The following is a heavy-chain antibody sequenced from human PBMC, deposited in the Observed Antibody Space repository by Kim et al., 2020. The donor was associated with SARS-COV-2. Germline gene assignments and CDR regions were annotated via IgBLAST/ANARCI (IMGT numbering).Heavy chain of an antibody. CDR2: INTNTGNP. CDR3: ARDNSFHQGPIGLPPGALLQEHL. D-gene: IGHD5-18*01. Sequence: ASVKVSCKASGYTFTSYAMNWVRQAPGQGLEWMGWINTNTGNPTYAQGFTGRFVFSLDTSVSTAYLQICSLKAEDTAVYYCARDNSFHQGPIGLPPGALLQEHLWG. J-gene: IGHJ6*01. CDR1: GYTFTSYA. V-gene: IGHV7-4-1*01.